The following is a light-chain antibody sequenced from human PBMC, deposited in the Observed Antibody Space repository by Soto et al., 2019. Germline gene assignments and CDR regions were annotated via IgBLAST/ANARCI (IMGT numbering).Light chain of an antibody. CDR1: STDVGGYNY. CDR2: EVT. CDR3: SSYTTSTTVL. J-gene: IGLJ2*01. V-gene: IGLV2-14*01. Sequence: QSVLTQPASGSGSPGQSITISCTGTSTDVGGYNYVSWYQQHPGKAPKLMIYEVTYRPSGVSNRFSGSKSGNTASLTISGLQAEDEADYYCSSYTTSTTVLFGGGTKLTVL.